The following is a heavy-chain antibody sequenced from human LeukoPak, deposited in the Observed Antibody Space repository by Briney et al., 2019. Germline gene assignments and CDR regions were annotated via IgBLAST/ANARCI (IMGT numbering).Heavy chain of an antibody. CDR1: GFTVSSNS. Sequence: GGSPRLSCTVSGFTVSSNSMSWVRQAPGKGLEWVSFIYSDNTHYSDSVKGRFTISRDNSKNTLYLQMNSLIAEDTAVYYCARRAGAYSHPYDYWGQGTLVTVSS. CDR2: IYSDNT. J-gene: IGHJ4*02. V-gene: IGHV3-53*01. D-gene: IGHD4/OR15-4a*01. CDR3: ARRAGAYSHPYDY.